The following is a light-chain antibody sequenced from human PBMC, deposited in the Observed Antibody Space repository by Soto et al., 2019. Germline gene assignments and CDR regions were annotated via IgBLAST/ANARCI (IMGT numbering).Light chain of an antibody. CDR3: QQRSNWPDT. CDR1: QSFNSIY. J-gene: IGKJ1*01. V-gene: IGKV3D-20*02. Sequence: EIVLTQSPGTLSLSPGERATLSCRASQSFNSIYLAWYQQKPGQAPRLLIYGASNRATGIPARFSGSGSGTDFTLTISSLEPEDFAVYYCQQRSNWPDTFGQGTKVDI. CDR2: GAS.